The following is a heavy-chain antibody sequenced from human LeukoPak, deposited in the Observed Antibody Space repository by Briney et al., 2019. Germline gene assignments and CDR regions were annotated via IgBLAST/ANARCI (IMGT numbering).Heavy chain of an antibody. D-gene: IGHD1-26*01. Sequence: ASVKVSCKASGGTFSSYAISWVRQAPGQGLEWMGGIIPIFGTANYAQKFQGRVTITADKSTSTAYMELSSLRAEDTAVYYCAKEEWELLNPLRRAFDIWGQGTMVTVSS. J-gene: IGHJ3*02. CDR2: IIPIFGTA. CDR3: AKEEWELLNPLRRAFDI. CDR1: GGTFSSYA. V-gene: IGHV1-69*06.